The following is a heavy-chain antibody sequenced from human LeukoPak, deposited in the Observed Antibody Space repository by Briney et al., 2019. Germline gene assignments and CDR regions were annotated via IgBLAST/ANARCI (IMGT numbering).Heavy chain of an antibody. CDR1: GYTFTSYG. V-gene: IGHV1-18*01. CDR2: TSAYNGNT. Sequence: ASVKVSCKASGYTFTSYGISWVRQAPGQGLEWMGWTSAYNGNTNYAQKLQGRVTMTTDTSTSTAYMELRSLRSDDTAVYYCARARSLSSYYYDSSGYQPFDYWGQGTLVTVSS. J-gene: IGHJ4*02. CDR3: ARARSLSSYYYDSSGYQPFDY. D-gene: IGHD3-22*01.